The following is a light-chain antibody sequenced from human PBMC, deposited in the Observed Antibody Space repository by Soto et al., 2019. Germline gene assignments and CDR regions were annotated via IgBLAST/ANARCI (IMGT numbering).Light chain of an antibody. CDR2: GAS. CDR1: QSVRSK. Sequence: EVVMTQSPYTLSVSPGETVTLSCRASQSVRSKLAWYQQKPGQAPRLFIYGASTRATGIPARFSGSGSGTEFTLTISRLEPEDFAVYYCQQYGSLSWTFGQGTKVDIK. J-gene: IGKJ1*01. CDR3: QQYGSLSWT. V-gene: IGKV3-15*01.